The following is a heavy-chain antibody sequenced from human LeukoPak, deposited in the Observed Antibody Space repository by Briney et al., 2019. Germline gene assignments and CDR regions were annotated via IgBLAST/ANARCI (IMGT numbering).Heavy chain of an antibody. Sequence: GGSLRLSCAASGFTFSSYAMHWVRQAPGKGLEWVAVISYDGSNKYYADSVKGRFTISRDNSKDTLYLQMNSLRAEDTAVYYCARDREVYSSGWYYFDYWGQGTLVTVSS. CDR1: GFTFSSYA. J-gene: IGHJ4*02. CDR3: ARDREVYSSGWYYFDY. CDR2: ISYDGSNK. V-gene: IGHV3-30*04. D-gene: IGHD6-19*01.